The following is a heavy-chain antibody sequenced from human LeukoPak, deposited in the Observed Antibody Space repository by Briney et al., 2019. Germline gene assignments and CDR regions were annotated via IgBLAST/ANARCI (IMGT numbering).Heavy chain of an antibody. CDR3: TTAAPYCSSTSCLDY. J-gene: IGHJ4*02. CDR1: GFTLSNAW. D-gene: IGHD2-2*01. V-gene: IGHV3-15*01. Sequence: GGSLRLSCAASGFTLSNAWMSWVRQAPGKGLEWVGRIKSKTDGGTTDYAAPVKGRFTISRDDSKNTLYLQMNSLKTEDTAVYYCTTAAPYCSSTSCLDYWGQGTLVTVSS. CDR2: IKSKTDGGTT.